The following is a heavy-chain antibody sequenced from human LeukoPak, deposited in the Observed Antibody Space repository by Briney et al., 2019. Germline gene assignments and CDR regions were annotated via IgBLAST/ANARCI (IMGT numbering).Heavy chain of an antibody. D-gene: IGHD6-19*01. CDR1: GYTFTSYG. J-gene: IGHJ4*02. V-gene: IGHV1-18*01. Sequence: ASVKVSCKASGYTFTSYGISWVRQAPGQGLEWMGWISAYNGNTNYAQKLQGRVTMTTDTSTSTAYMELRSLRSDDTAVYYCARDQHSSGWYSGVDFDYWGQGTLVTVSS. CDR2: ISAYNGNT. CDR3: ARDQHSSGWYSGVDFDY.